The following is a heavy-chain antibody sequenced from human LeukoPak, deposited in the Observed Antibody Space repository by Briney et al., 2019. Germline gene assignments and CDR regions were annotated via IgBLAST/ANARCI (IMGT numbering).Heavy chain of an antibody. CDR3: AKTSRGYSYGSYYYYGMDV. V-gene: IGHV3-9*01. J-gene: IGHJ6*02. Sequence: GGSLRLSCAASEFTVDDYAMHWVRQAPGKGLEWGSGISWNSGSIGYADSVKGRFTISRDNAKNSLYLQMNSLRAEDTALYYCAKTSRGYSYGSYYYYGMDVWGQGTTVTVSS. CDR1: EFTVDDYA. CDR2: ISWNSGSI. D-gene: IGHD5-18*01.